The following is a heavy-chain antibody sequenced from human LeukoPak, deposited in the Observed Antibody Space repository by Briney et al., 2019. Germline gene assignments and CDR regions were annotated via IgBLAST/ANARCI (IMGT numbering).Heavy chain of an antibody. Sequence: GGSLRLSCAASGFTFSSYAMSWVCQAPGKGLEWVSTISGSGVSTSYADSVKGRFTISRDNSNNRLYLEMNSLRAEDTAVYYCAKHAGTTRQTKDYWGQGTLVTVSS. V-gene: IGHV3-23*01. CDR1: GFTFSSYA. CDR3: AKHAGTTRQTKDY. J-gene: IGHJ4*02. CDR2: ISGSGVST. D-gene: IGHD1-1*01.